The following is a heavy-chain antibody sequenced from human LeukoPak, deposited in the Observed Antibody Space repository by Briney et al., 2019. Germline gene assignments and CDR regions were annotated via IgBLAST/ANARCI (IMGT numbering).Heavy chain of an antibody. J-gene: IGHJ3*02. CDR1: GGSISSSSYY. CDR3: AREDSSGWYLGAFDI. V-gene: IGHV4-39*07. D-gene: IGHD6-19*01. CDR2: IYYSGST. Sequence: SETLSLTCTVSGGSISSSSYYWGWIRQPPGTGLEWIGSIYYSGSTYYNPSLKSRVTISVDTSKNQFSLKLSSVTAADTAVYYCAREDSSGWYLGAFDIWGQGTMVTVSS.